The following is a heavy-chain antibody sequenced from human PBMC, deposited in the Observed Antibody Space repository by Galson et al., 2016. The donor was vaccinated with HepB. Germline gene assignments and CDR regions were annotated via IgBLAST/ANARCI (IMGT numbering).Heavy chain of an antibody. V-gene: IGHV3-30-3*01. CDR1: GFTFNSYA. J-gene: IGHJ6*02. D-gene: IGHD3-10*01. CDR3: TRGRGRPWFGECAHFSMDI. CDR2: ISYDGSNE. Sequence: SLRLSCAASGFTFNSYAMTWVRQAPGQGLEWVTLISYDGSNEYYADSVKGRFTISRDNSKDTLYLQMNSLKFEDTGVYYCTRGRGRPWFGECAHFSMDIWGQGTTVTVSS.